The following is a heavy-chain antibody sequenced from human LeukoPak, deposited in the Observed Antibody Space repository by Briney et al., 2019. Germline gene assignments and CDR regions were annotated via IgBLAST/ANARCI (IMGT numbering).Heavy chain of an antibody. V-gene: IGHV3-30*18. J-gene: IGHJ4*02. Sequence: ISYDGNNKFYAASVKGRFTISRDNSENTHYLQMNSLRVEDTAIYYCAKDSGEMATNWDFDYWGQGTLVTVSS. CDR3: AKDSGEMATNWDFDY. CDR2: ISYDGNNK. D-gene: IGHD5-24*01.